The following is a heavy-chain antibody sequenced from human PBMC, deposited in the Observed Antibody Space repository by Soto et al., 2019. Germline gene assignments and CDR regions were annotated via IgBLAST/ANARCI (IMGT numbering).Heavy chain of an antibody. J-gene: IGHJ1*01. D-gene: IGHD2-15*01. Sequence: QVQLVQSGAEVKKPGASVKVSCKASGYTFTSYYMHWVRQAPGQGLEWMGIINPSGGSTSYAQKFQGRVTMTRDTSTSTVYMELSSLRSEDTVVYYCSRSAVVVVAANAEYFQHWGQGTLVTVSS. CDR2: INPSGGST. CDR3: SRSAVVVVAANAEYFQH. CDR1: GYTFTSYY. V-gene: IGHV1-46*01.